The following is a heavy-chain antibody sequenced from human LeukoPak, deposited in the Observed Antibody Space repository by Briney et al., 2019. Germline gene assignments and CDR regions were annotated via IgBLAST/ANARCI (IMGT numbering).Heavy chain of an antibody. J-gene: IGHJ3*01. CDR3: VREASGVSSSAFDV. CDR1: EFTFSTYC. V-gene: IGHV3-74*01. Sequence: RGSLRLSCAASEFTFSTYCMHWVRQAPGKGLVWVSRINSDGTNTDYADSVKGRFTISRDNAKNTLYMQMNSLRVDDTAVYYCVREASGVSSSAFDVWGQGTMVTVSS. CDR2: INSDGTNT. D-gene: IGHD1-26*01.